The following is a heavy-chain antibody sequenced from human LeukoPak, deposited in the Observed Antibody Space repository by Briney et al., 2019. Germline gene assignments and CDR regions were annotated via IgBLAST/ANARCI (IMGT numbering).Heavy chain of an antibody. CDR1: GYTFTSYY. CDR3: AKSTTQYCGSNNCYRYWFDS. CDR2: INPSGGST. Sequence: ASVKVSCKASGYTFTSYYMHWVRQAPGQGLEWMGIINPSGGSTNYAQKFQGRVTMTRDTSTNTVYMELSSLKSEDTAVYYCAKSTTQYCGSNNCYRYWFDSCGQGTLVTASS. J-gene: IGHJ5*01. V-gene: IGHV1-46*01. D-gene: IGHD2-2*01.